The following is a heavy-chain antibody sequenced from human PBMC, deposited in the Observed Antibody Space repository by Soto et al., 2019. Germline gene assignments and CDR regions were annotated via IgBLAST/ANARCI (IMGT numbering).Heavy chain of an antibody. CDR3: GXSGPDLLTGYSRGNLDA. CDR2: INPGSGRT. Sequence: GASVKVSCKASGYKFTAYYIHWVRQAPGQGLEWTGWINPGSGRTHLAQKFQGRVTLSRDTSISTGYLELGSLTPDDTAVYYCGXSGPDLLTGYSRGNLDAWGPGTTVTVSS. D-gene: IGHD3-9*01. CDR1: GYKFTAYY. V-gene: IGHV1-2*02. J-gene: IGHJ6*01.